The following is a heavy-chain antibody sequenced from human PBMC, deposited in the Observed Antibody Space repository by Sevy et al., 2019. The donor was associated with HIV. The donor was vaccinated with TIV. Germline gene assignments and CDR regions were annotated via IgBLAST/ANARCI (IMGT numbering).Heavy chain of an antibody. CDR2: LKSVESST. D-gene: IGHD6-13*01. CDR3: AREASSWYGVDY. Sequence: GGSLRLSCAASGFPLSGYWMHWVRQVPGKGLVWVSRLKSVESSTTYADSVKGRFTVSRDNAKNTVYLQMNSLRAEDTGVYYCAREASSWYGVDYWGQGTLVTASS. V-gene: IGHV3-74*01. J-gene: IGHJ4*02. CDR1: GFPLSGYW.